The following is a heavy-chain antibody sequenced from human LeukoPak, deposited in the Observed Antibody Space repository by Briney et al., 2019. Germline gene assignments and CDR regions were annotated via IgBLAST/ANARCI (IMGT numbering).Heavy chain of an antibody. J-gene: IGHJ5*02. Sequence: SETLSLTCTVSGGSVNSYYLSWIRQPAGKTLEWIGRIYDGGSTNYNPSLKSRVTMSVDTSKNQISLKLKSVTAADTAVYYCARDSGTSGEVKFGPWGQGALVTVSS. CDR2: IYDGGST. D-gene: IGHD3-10*01. V-gene: IGHV4-4*07. CDR1: GGSVNSYY. CDR3: ARDSGTSGEVKFGP.